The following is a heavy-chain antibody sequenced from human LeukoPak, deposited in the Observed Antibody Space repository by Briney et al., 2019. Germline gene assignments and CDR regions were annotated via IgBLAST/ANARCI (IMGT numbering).Heavy chain of an antibody. V-gene: IGHV3-30*18. D-gene: IGHD3-22*01. CDR1: GFTFSSYG. Sequence: GRSLRLSCAASGFTFSSYGMHWVRQAPGEGLEWVAVISYDGSNKYYADSVKGRFTISRDNSKNTLYLQRSSLRAEDTAVYYCAKELVAGTMIVSPLGYWGQRTLVTVSS. CDR2: ISYDGSNK. CDR3: AKELVAGTMIVSPLGY. J-gene: IGHJ4*02.